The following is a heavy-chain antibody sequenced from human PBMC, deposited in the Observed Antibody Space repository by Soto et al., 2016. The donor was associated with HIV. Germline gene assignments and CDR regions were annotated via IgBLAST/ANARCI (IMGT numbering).Heavy chain of an antibody. V-gene: IGHV3-66*01. CDR1: GFTVSTNY. J-gene: IGHJ6*02. CDR2: IYSGGTT. CDR3: ARDLWVVRGVPSGMDV. D-gene: IGHD3-10*01. Sequence: EVQLVESGGGLVQPGESLRLSCAASGFTVSTNYMTWVRQAPGKGLEWVSVIYSGGTTDYADSVKGRFTISRDNSKNTLYLQMNSLRAVDTAVYYCARDLWVVRGVPSGMDVWGQGTTVTVSS.